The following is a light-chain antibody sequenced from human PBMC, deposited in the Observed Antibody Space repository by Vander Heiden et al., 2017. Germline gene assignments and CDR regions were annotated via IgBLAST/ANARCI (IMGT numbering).Light chain of an antibody. J-gene: IGKJ3*01. Sequence: QMTKSPSSLSACVGDRVTITRRASLDIRSDLGWYQQRPGKAPKLLIYYATRLQSGVPARFSGRGSGTDFTLTISSLHSEDVAAYYCLQDYNYPFTFGPGTKVEIK. CDR1: LDIRSD. CDR2: YAT. V-gene: IGKV1-6*02. CDR3: LQDYNYPFT.